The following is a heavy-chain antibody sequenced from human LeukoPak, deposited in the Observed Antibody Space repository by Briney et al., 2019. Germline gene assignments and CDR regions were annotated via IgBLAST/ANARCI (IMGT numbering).Heavy chain of an antibody. CDR2: IYYSGST. J-gene: IGHJ5*02. CDR1: GGSISSYY. V-gene: IGHV4-59*12. Sequence: TSETLSLTCTVSGGSISSYYWNWIRQPPGKGLEWIGYIYYSGSTNYNPSLKSRVTMSVDTSKNQFSLKLSSVTAADTAVYYCARGLRAGWFDPWGQGTLVTVSS. CDR3: ARGLRAGWFDP. D-gene: IGHD2-15*01.